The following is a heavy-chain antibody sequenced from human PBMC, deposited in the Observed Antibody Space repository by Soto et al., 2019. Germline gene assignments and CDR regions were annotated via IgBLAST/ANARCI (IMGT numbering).Heavy chain of an antibody. CDR1: GGSISSSNW. CDR3: AKCVVGTSSYNS. V-gene: IGHV4-4*02. CDR2: IYHTGST. D-gene: IGHD2-2*02. Sequence: QVQLQESGPGLVKPSGTLSLTCAVSGGSISSSNWWSWVRQPPGKGLEWIGEIYHTGSTNYNPSPKSRVTLSVDKSNNQLSLKLSSVTAAATAVYYCAKCVVGTSSYNSWGQGTLVTVSS. J-gene: IGHJ4*02.